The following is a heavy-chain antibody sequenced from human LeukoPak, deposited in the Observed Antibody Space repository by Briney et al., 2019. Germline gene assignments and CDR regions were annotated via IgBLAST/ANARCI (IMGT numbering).Heavy chain of an antibody. Sequence: PGGSLRLSCAASGFTFSSYWMSWVRQAPGKGLEWVANIKQDGSEKYYVDSVKGRFTISRDNAKNSLYLQMNSLRAEDTAVYYCARGRYCSSTSCYEAWFFDYWGQGTLVTVSS. V-gene: IGHV3-7*01. CDR1: GFTFSSYW. CDR3: ARGRYCSSTSCYEAWFFDY. CDR2: IKQDGSEK. J-gene: IGHJ4*02. D-gene: IGHD2-2*01.